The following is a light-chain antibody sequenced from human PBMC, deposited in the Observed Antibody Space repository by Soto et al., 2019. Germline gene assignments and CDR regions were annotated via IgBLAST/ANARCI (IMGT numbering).Light chain of an antibody. J-gene: IGKJ1*01. V-gene: IGKV3-15*01. CDR2: GAS. CDR3: QQYNNWPRT. Sequence: EIVMTQYTATLSVSPGERATLSCRASQSMSSNLAWYQQKPGQAPRLLIYGASTRATGIPARFSGSGSGTEFTLTISSLQSEDFAVYYCQQYNNWPRTFGQGTKVDIK. CDR1: QSMSSN.